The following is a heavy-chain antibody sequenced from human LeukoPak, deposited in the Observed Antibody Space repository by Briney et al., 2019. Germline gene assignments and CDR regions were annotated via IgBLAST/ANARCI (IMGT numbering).Heavy chain of an antibody. Sequence: SETLSLTCTVSGGSISSYYWTWIRQPAGKGLEWIGRIYTSGSTNYNPSLKSRVTMSVDTSKNQFSLKLSSVTAADTAVYYCARDFAVYCGGDCYALWGQGTLVTVSS. CDR3: ARDFAVYCGGDCYAL. V-gene: IGHV4-4*07. D-gene: IGHD2-21*02. CDR2: IYTSGST. CDR1: GGSISSYY. J-gene: IGHJ4*02.